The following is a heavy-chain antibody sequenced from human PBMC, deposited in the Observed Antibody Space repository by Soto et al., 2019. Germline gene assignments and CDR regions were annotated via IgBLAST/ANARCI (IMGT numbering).Heavy chain of an antibody. CDR1: GFIFDDYA. Sequence: EVQLVESGGGLVHPGRALRLSCAASGFIFDDYAMHWVPQTPGKCLEWVSGNTWNGVAMGYADSVKGRFTISRDDAKNSLYLQMNSLRPEDTDLYYGAKSVLAIRNLYQYMDVWGKGTTVTVSS. CDR2: NTWNGVAM. V-gene: IGHV3-9*01. J-gene: IGHJ6*03. CDR3: AKSVLAIRNLYQYMDV. D-gene: IGHD3-10*02.